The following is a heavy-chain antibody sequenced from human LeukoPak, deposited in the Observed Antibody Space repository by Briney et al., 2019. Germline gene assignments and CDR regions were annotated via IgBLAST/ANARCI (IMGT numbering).Heavy chain of an antibody. CDR1: GGSISTTSYY. J-gene: IGHJ4*02. Sequence: SETLSLTCTVSGGSISTTSYYWGWIRQPPGKGLEWIGSIYYSGSTTYIPSLKSRATISQDTSKNQFSLKLSSVTAADTAVYYCARGRQQLAGDWGQGTLVTVSS. CDR2: IYYSGST. CDR3: ARGRQQLAGD. V-gene: IGHV4-39*07. D-gene: IGHD6-13*01.